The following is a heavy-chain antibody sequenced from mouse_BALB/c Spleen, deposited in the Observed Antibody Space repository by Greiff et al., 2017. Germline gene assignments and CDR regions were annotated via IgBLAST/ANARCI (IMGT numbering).Heavy chain of an antibody. D-gene: IGHD2-10*02. Sequence: QVQLQQSGPGLVAPSQSLSITCTVSGFSLTSYGVHWVRQPPGKGLEWLGVIWAGGSTNYNSALMSRLSISKDNSKSQVFLKMNSLQTDDTAMYYCARGGYGREAWFAYWGQGTLVTVSA. J-gene: IGHJ3*01. CDR2: IWAGGST. CDR1: GFSLTSYG. CDR3: ARGGYGREAWFAY. V-gene: IGHV2-9*02.